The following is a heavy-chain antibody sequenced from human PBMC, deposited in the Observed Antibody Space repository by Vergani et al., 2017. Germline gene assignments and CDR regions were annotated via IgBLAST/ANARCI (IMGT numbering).Heavy chain of an antibody. CDR1: GFTFDDYA. CDR3: AKDGSWELHYFDY. V-gene: IGHV3-9*01. Sequence: EVQLVESGGGLVQPGRSLRLSCAASGFTFDDYAMHWVRQAPGKGLEWVSGISWNSGSIGYADSVKGRFTISRDNAKNSLYLQRNSLRAEDTALYYCAKDGSWELHYFDYWGQGTLVTVSS. CDR2: ISWNSGSI. D-gene: IGHD1-26*01. J-gene: IGHJ4*02.